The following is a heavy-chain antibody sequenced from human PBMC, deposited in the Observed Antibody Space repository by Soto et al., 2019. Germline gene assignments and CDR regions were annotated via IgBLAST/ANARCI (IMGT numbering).Heavy chain of an antibody. CDR2: ISYDGSNK. V-gene: IGHV3-30-3*01. CDR1: GFTFSSYA. Sequence: QVQLVEAGGGVVQPGRSLRLSCAASGFTFSSYAMHWVRQAPGKGLEWVAVISYDGSNKNYADSVKGRLIISRDNSKNTLYLEMNSLRAEDTAVYYCARGYDFWSGYYDPYGMDVWGQGTTVTVSS. CDR3: ARGYDFWSGYYDPYGMDV. J-gene: IGHJ6*02. D-gene: IGHD3-3*01.